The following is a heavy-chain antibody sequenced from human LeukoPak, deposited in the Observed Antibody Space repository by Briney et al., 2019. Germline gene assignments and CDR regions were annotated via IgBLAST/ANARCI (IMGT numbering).Heavy chain of an antibody. V-gene: IGHV3-30-3*01. Sequence: PGRSLRLSCAASGFTFSSYAMHWVRQAPGKGLEWVAVISYDGSNKYYADSVKGRFTISRDNSKNTLYLQMNSLRAEDTAVYYCAKDFNDYGDYEAYFDYWGQGTLVTVSS. J-gene: IGHJ4*02. CDR2: ISYDGSNK. CDR3: AKDFNDYGDYEAYFDY. CDR1: GFTFSSYA. D-gene: IGHD4-17*01.